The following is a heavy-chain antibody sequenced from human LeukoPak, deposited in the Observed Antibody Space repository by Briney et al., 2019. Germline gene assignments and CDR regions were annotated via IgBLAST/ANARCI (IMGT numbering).Heavy chain of an antibody. Sequence: SVKVSYKASGGTFSSYTISWVRQAPGQGLEWMGRIIPILGIANYAQKLQGRVTITADKSTSTAYMELSSLRSEDTAVYYCARAGGDFWSGSHDPFDYWGQGTLVTVSS. CDR2: IIPILGIA. D-gene: IGHD3-3*01. V-gene: IGHV1-69*02. CDR3: ARAGGDFWSGSHDPFDY. CDR1: GGTFSSYT. J-gene: IGHJ4*02.